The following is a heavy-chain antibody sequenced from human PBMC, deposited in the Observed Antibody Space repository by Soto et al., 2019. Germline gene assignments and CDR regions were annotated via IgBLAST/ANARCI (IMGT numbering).Heavy chain of an antibody. CDR1: GGTFSSYT. Sequence: SVKVSCKASGGTFSSYTIRWVRQAPGQGLEWMGRIIPILGIANYAQKFQGRVTITADKSTSTAYMELSSLRSEDTAVYYCAREGPPGPYYYYGMDVWGQGTTVTVSS. V-gene: IGHV1-69*04. J-gene: IGHJ6*02. CDR2: IIPILGIA. CDR3: AREGPPGPYYYYGMDV.